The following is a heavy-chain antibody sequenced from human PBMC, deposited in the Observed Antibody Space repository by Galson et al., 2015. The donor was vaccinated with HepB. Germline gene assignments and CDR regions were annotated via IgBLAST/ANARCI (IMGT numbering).Heavy chain of an antibody. V-gene: IGHV4-39*01. CDR3: ATLVGGRRFNWFDP. CDR2: IYYSGST. CDR1: GGSISSSSYY. Sequence: ETLSLTCTVSGGSISSSSYYWGWIRQPPGKGLEWIGSIYYSGSTYYNPSLKSRVTISVDTSKNQFSLKLSSVTAADTAVYYCATLVGGRRFNWFDPWGQGTLVTVSS. J-gene: IGHJ5*02. D-gene: IGHD1-14*01.